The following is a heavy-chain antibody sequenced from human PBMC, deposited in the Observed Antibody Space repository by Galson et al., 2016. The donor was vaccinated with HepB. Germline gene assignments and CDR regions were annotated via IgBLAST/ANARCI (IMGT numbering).Heavy chain of an antibody. J-gene: IGHJ5*02. CDR2: IHNSGTT. CDR3: VRDLGADYGDSPGGAFDP. D-gene: IGHD4-17*01. CDR1: GVSISSYY. V-gene: IGHV4-59*01. Sequence: ETLSLTCTVSGVSISSYYWSWIRQPPGKGLEWIGCIHNSGTTTYNPSLKSRVTMSMDTSRNQFSLNLSSVTAADTAVYYCVRDLGADYGDSPGGAFDPWGQGTLVTVSS.